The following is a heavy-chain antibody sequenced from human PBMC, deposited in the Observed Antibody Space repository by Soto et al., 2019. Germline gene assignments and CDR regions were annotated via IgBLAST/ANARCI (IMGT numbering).Heavy chain of an antibody. Sequence: EVQMLESGGGLVQPGGSLRLSCAASGFTFSSYAMSWVRQAPGKGLEWVSAISGSGSSTHYADSVKGRFTISRDKSKKTLYVQLNSLRVEDTAVYYCAKHRGAAVAGTSRVDNWGQGTLVTVSS. CDR1: GFTFSSYA. D-gene: IGHD6-19*01. V-gene: IGHV3-23*01. CDR2: ISGSGSST. J-gene: IGHJ4*02. CDR3: AKHRGAAVAGTSRVDN.